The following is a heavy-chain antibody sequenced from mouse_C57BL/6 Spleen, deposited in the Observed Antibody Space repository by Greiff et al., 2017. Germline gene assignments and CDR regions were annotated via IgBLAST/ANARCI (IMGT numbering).Heavy chain of an antibody. Sequence: QVQLQQSGAELARPGASVKMSCKASGYTSTSYTMHWVKQRPGQGLEWIGYINPSSGYTKYNQKFKDKATLTADKSSSTAYMQLSSLTSEDSAVYYCARFDGNYVLNYWGQGTTLTVSS. V-gene: IGHV1-4*01. CDR2: INPSSGYT. CDR1: GYTSTSYT. CDR3: ARFDGNYVLNY. J-gene: IGHJ2*01. D-gene: IGHD2-1*01.